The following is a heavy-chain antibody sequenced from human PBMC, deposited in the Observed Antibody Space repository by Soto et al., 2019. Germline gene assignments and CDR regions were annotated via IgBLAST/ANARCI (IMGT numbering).Heavy chain of an antibody. Sequence: GESLKISCKGSGYSFTSYWIGWVRQMPGKGLEWMGIIYPGDSDTRYSPSFQGQVTISADKSISTAYLQWSSLKASDTAMYYCARLGGSGSYFPYYYGMDVWGQGTTVTVSS. CDR3: ARLGGSGSYFPYYYGMDV. V-gene: IGHV5-51*01. CDR2: IYPGDSDT. D-gene: IGHD3-10*01. J-gene: IGHJ6*02. CDR1: GYSFTSYW.